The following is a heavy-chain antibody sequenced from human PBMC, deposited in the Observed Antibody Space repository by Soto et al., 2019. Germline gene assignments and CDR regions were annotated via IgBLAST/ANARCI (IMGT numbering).Heavy chain of an antibody. CDR3: ARDLWGYCGTDCYPLDV. J-gene: IGHJ6*02. CDR1: GGSISRYY. D-gene: IGHD2-21*02. V-gene: IGHV4-59*01. Sequence: SETLSLTCTVSGGSISRYYWSWIRQPPEKGLEWIGYMYNTGSTVYNPSFKSRVTISVDTSKNQFSLKLNSVTAADTAVYYCARDLWGYCGTDCYPLDVWGQGTTVTVSS. CDR2: MYNTGST.